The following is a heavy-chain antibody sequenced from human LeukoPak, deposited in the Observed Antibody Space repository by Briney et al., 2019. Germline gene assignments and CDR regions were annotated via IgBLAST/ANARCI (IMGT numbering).Heavy chain of an antibody. D-gene: IGHD1-26*01. V-gene: IGHV3-23*01. CDR2: ISGSGGST. CDR3: AKWGELLRTFDI. Sequence: GGSLRLSCAASGFTFSSYAMSWVRQAPGKGLEWVSAISGSGGSTYYADSVKGRFTISRDNSKSTLYLQMNSLRAEDTAVYYCAKWGELLRTFDIWGQGTMVTASS. J-gene: IGHJ3*02. CDR1: GFTFSSYA.